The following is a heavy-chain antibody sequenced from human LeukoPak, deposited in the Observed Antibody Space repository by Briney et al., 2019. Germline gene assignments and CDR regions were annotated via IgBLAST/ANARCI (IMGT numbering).Heavy chain of an antibody. CDR2: INGDGSST. CDR3: VTKRGSGSYLFED. V-gene: IGHV3-74*01. D-gene: IGHD3-10*01. CDR1: GFTFSSYW. J-gene: IGHJ4*02. Sequence: GGSRRLSCAASGFTFSSYWMHWVRRAPGKGLVCVSRINGDGSSTSYADSAKGRFTISRDNAKNTVHLQMNSLRAEDTALYYCVTKRGSGSYLFEDWGQGTLVTVSP.